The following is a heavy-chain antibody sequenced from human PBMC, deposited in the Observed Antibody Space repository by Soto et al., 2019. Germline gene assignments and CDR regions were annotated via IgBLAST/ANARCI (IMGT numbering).Heavy chain of an antibody. D-gene: IGHD5-18*01. V-gene: IGHV3-23*01. Sequence: EVQLLESGGGLVQPGGSLRLSCEASGFTFSSYAMKWVRQAPGKGLEWVSLIGESGTPTYYADSVKGRFTISRDNSGNTLFLEMYSLRAEDTAVYYCARYITGVRYYGMDVRGQGNTVTVSS. CDR3: ARYITGVRYYGMDV. CDR2: IGESGTPT. J-gene: IGHJ6*02. CDR1: GFTFSSYA.